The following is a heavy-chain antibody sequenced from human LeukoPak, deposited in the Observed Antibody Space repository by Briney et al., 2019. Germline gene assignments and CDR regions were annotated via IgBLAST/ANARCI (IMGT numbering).Heavy chain of an antibody. D-gene: IGHD5-18*01. Sequence: GRSLRLSCAASGFTSTSYWMSWVRQAPGKGLEWVANIKPYGSEKSYVDSVKGRFTNARDNAKNSLILQMNSLRAEDTAVYCCASSRGYSYGKIFDYWGQGTLVTVSS. CDR2: IKPYGSEK. J-gene: IGHJ4*02. CDR1: GFTSTSYW. V-gene: IGHV3-7*01. CDR3: ASSRGYSYGKIFDY.